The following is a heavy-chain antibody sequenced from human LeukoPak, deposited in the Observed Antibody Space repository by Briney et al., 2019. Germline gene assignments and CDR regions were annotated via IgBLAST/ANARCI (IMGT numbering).Heavy chain of an antibody. CDR3: ARRAGYYDSSGYYFGAFDI. CDR2: ISAYNGNT. V-gene: IGHV1-18*01. D-gene: IGHD3-22*01. J-gene: IGHJ3*02. Sequence: ASVKVSCKASGYTFTSYGISWVRQAPGQGLEWMGWISAYNGNTNYAQKLQGRVTMTTDTSTSTAYMELRSLRSDDTAVYYCARRAGYYDSSGYYFGAFDIWGQGTMVTVSS. CDR1: GYTFTSYG.